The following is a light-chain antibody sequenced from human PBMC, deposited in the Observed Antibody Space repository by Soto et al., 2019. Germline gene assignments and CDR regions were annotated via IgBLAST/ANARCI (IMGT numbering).Light chain of an antibody. J-gene: IGKJ1*01. CDR3: QQYNSYSEA. CDR2: DAS. Sequence: EIVMTQSPATLSVSPGERATLSCRASQSVNSRLAWYQQKPGQTPRLLIYDASTRATGIPTRFSGSGSGTDFTLTISSLQSEDFAVYYCQQYNSYSEAFGQGTKMDIK. V-gene: IGKV3-15*01. CDR1: QSVNSR.